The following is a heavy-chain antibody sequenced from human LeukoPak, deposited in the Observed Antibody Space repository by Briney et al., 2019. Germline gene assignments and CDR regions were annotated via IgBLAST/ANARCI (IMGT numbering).Heavy chain of an antibody. CDR1: GGSIRSSNW. CDR3: TRLPFGYYAMDV. V-gene: IGHV4-4*02. D-gene: IGHD3-3*01. Sequence: SETLSLTCAVSGGSIRSSNWWSWVRQPPGKGLEWIGEIYHSGSTNYNPSLKSRVTISADKSKNQLSLKLSSVTAADTAVYYCTRLPFGYYAMDVWGQGTTVTVPS. CDR2: IYHSGST. J-gene: IGHJ6*02.